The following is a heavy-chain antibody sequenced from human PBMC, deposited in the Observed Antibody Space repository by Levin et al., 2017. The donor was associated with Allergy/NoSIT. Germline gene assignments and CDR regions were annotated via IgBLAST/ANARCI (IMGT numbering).Heavy chain of an antibody. CDR3: AKEDDFWSGYLDY. V-gene: IGHV3-23*01. J-gene: IGHJ4*02. CDR2: ISGSGGST. Sequence: GESLKISCAASGFTFSSYAMSWVRQAPGKGLEWVSAISGSGGSTYYADSVKGRFTISRDNSKNTLYLQMNSLRAEDTAVYYCAKEDDFWSGYLDYWGQGTLVTVSS. D-gene: IGHD3-3*01. CDR1: GFTFSSYA.